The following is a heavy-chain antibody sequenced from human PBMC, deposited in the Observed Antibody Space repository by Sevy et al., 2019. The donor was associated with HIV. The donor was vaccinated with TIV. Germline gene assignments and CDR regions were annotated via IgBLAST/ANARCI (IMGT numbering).Heavy chain of an antibody. CDR2: INAGNGNT. CDR3: ARDLLDIVVVVAAPDY. Sequence: ASVKVSCKASGYTFTSYAMHWVRQAPGQRLEWMGWINAGNGNTKYSQKFQGRVTITRDTSASTAYMELSSLRSEDTAVYYCARDLLDIVVVVAAPDYWGQGTLVTVSS. V-gene: IGHV1-3*01. CDR1: GYTFTSYA. D-gene: IGHD2-15*01. J-gene: IGHJ4*02.